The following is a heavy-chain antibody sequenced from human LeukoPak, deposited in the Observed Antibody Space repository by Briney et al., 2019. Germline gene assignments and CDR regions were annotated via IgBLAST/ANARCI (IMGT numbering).Heavy chain of an antibody. J-gene: IGHJ4*02. V-gene: IGHV1-18*01. CDR1: GYKFTNYG. CDR2: ISPYNGNT. Sequence: ASVKVSCKASGYKFTNYGISWVRQAPGQGLEWRGWISPYNGNTIYAQKLQGRVTMTTDTSTSTAYMELRSLRSDDTAVYYCARGSPPRVYYDRSGYYSYYFDYWGQGTLVTVSS. D-gene: IGHD3-22*01. CDR3: ARGSPPRVYYDRSGYYSYYFDY.